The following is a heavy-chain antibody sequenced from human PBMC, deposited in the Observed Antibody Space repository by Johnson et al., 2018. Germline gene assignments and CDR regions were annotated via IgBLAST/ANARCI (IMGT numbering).Heavy chain of an antibody. J-gene: IGHJ3*02. CDR3: AKAPYSSSPGAFDI. CDR2: ISYDGSNK. CDR1: GFTFSSYA. Sequence: QVQLVQSGGGVVQPGRSLRLSCAASGFTFSSYAMHWVRQAPGKGLEWVAVISYDGSNKYYADSVKGRFTISRDNSKNTLYLQMNSLRAEDTAVYYCAKAPYSSSPGAFDIWGQGTMVTVSS. V-gene: IGHV3-30*04. D-gene: IGHD6-13*01.